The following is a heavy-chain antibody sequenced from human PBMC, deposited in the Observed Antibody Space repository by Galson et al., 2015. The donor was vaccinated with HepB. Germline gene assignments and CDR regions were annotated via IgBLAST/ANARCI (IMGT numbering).Heavy chain of an antibody. J-gene: IGHJ4*02. Sequence: SLRLSCAASGFTFSSYAMHWVRQAPGKGLEYVSAISSNGGSTYYADSVKGRFTISRDNSKNTLYLQMSSLRAEDTAVYYCVKGMIVVVIAYFDYWGQGTLVTVSS. CDR1: GFTFSSYA. CDR3: VKGMIVVVIAYFDY. CDR2: ISSNGGST. D-gene: IGHD3-22*01. V-gene: IGHV3-64D*06.